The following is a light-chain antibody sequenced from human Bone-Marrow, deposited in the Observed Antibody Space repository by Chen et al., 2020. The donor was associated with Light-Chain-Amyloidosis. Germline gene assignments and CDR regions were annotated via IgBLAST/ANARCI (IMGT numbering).Light chain of an antibody. J-gene: IGLJ2*01. Sequence: SYELTQPPSVSVSPGQTARITCSGDDLPTKYAYWYQQKPGQAPVLVIHRDTERPSGISNRFSGSSSGTTATLTISGVQAEDEADYHCQSADSSDTYEVIFGGGTKLPVL. CDR3: QSADSSDTYEVI. CDR2: RDT. CDR1: DLPTKY. V-gene: IGLV3-25*03.